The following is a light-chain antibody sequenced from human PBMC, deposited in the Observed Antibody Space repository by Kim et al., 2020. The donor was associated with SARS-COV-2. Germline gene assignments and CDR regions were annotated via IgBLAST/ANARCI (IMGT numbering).Light chain of an antibody. CDR1: VLAKKY. CDR2: KDT. CDR3: YSYTAAGEPV. V-gene: IGLV3-27*01. J-gene: IGLJ3*02. Sequence: SYELTQPSSVSVSPGQTARITCSGDVLAKKYARWFQQKPGQAPVLVIYKDTEQPSGIPERFSGSSSGSTVTLTISGAQVGDEGDYYCYSYTAAGEPVLGGGTQLTVL.